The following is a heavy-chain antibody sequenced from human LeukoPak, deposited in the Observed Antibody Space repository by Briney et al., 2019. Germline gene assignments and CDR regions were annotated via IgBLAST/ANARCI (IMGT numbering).Heavy chain of an antibody. CDR1: GFTFSTYA. J-gene: IGHJ5*02. Sequence: GGSLRLSCAPSGFTFSTYAMRWARHAPGKGLEWVSVISGSGRNTYYADSVKGRFTIYRDQSKHTLYLQMNSLRAEDTAVYYCAKDQEAAAGTIGWFDPWGQGTLVTVST. D-gene: IGHD6-13*01. CDR3: AKDQEAAAGTIGWFDP. V-gene: IGHV3-23*01. CDR2: ISGSGRNT.